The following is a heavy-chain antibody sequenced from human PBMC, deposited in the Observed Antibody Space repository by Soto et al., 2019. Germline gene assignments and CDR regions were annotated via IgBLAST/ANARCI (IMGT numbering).Heavy chain of an antibody. CDR1: GGSICSSSYY. CDR3: AMSLLFGNTPNWFDP. CDR2: IYYSGHT. J-gene: IGHJ5*02. Sequence: QLQLQESGPGLVKPSETLSLTCNVSGGSICSSSYYWGWIRQPPGKGLGWIASIYYSGHTYYNPSLKSRVSMSVDTSKNQCSLKLSSVTAADTAVYYCAMSLLFGNTPNWFDPWGQGTLVTVSS. V-gene: IGHV4-39*01. D-gene: IGHD3-10*02.